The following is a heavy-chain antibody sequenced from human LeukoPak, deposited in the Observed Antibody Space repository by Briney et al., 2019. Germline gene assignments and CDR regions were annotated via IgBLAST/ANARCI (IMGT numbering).Heavy chain of an antibody. CDR1: GYTFTSYY. Sequence: ASVKVSCKTSGYTFTSYYRHGVGQAPGKGLDGMGGVNPTSGGTNYAQKFQGRVTMTRDTSISTAYMELSRLRSDDTAVYYCARVYYYYDSSGILTLYFDYWGQGTLVTVSS. D-gene: IGHD3-22*01. V-gene: IGHV1-2*02. CDR3: ARVYYYYDSSGILTLYFDY. J-gene: IGHJ4*02. CDR2: VNPTSGGT.